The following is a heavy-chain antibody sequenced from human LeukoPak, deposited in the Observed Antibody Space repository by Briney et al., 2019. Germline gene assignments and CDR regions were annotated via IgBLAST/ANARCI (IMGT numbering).Heavy chain of an antibody. CDR2: ISSSGSTI. CDR3: ARGDCSGGSCYLSLTTIDY. Sequence: GGPLRLSCAASGFTFSSYEMNWVRQAPGKGLERVSYISSSGSTIYYADSVKGRFTISRDNAKNSLYLQMNSLRAEDTAVYYCARGDCSGGSCYLSLTTIDYWGQGTLVTVSS. V-gene: IGHV3-48*03. D-gene: IGHD2-15*01. J-gene: IGHJ4*02. CDR1: GFTFSSYE.